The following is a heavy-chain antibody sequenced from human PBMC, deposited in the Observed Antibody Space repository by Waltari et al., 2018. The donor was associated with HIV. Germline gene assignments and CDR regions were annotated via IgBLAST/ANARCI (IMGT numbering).Heavy chain of an antibody. J-gene: IGHJ4*02. D-gene: IGHD3-16*01. CDR3: TTVGGGTRDY. V-gene: IGHV3-15*01. CDR2: IKSNTDGGTT. CDR1: GFTFCGAW. Sequence: EVLLVASGGGLVTPAGSLRLTCAASGFTFCGAWMSGVGQAPGKGLEWVGRIKSNTDGGTTDYAAPEKGRFTISRDDSKTTLYLEMNSLKTEDTAVYYCTTVGGGTRDYWGQGTLITVSS.